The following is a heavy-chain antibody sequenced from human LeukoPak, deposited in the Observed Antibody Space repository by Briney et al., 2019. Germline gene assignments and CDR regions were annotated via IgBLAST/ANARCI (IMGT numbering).Heavy chain of an antibody. Sequence: ARSLRLSCAVSGFTLSSYCMHWVRQAAGKGREWVSVIWYDGSNKYYADSVKGRLTISRDDSKNALYLQMNSLRAEDTAVYYCARDQAVNYYYGMDGWGKGPTVTVSS. J-gene: IGHJ6*04. V-gene: IGHV3-33*01. D-gene: IGHD6-19*01. CDR1: GFTLSSYC. CDR2: IWYDGSNK. CDR3: ARDQAVNYYYGMDG.